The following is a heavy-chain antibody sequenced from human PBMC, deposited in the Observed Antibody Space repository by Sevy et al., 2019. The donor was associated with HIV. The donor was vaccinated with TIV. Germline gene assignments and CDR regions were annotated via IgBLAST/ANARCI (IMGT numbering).Heavy chain of an antibody. CDR2: IHSGDTT. Sequence: GGSLRLSCAASGFTVNSNYMTWVRQAPGKGLEGVSVIHSGDTTYHADSVKDGFTISRDNFKNTLYLHMSSLRAEDTAVYYCARGKSGYGYALNYWGQGTLVTVSS. D-gene: IGHD5-18*01. CDR1: GFTVNSNY. J-gene: IGHJ4*02. V-gene: IGHV3-66*01. CDR3: ARGKSGYGYALNY.